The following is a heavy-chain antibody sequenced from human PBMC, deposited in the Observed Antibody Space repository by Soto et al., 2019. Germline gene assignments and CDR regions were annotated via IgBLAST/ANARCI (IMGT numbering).Heavy chain of an antibody. Sequence: GPGPSKTSETLSLTCTVSGGSISSSSYYWGWIRQPPGKGLEWIGSIYYSGSTYYNPSLKSRVTMSVDTSKNQFSLRLSSVTAADTAVYYCARLTTETSDYWYFDLWGRGTLVTVSS. CDR2: IYYSGST. CDR3: ARLTTETSDYWYFDL. CDR1: GGSISSSSYY. V-gene: IGHV4-39*01. J-gene: IGHJ2*01.